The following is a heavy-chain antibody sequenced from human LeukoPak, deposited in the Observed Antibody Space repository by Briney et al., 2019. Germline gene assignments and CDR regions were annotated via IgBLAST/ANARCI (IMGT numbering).Heavy chain of an antibody. J-gene: IGHJ4*02. CDR2: ICYSGTT. CDR1: GGSISNYC. V-gene: IGHV4-59*08. Sequence: SETLSLTCTVSGGSISNYCWSWIRQPPGKGLGWIGYICYSGTTNYNPSLKSRVTISVDTSKNQFSLKLSSVTAADTAVYYCARRRDSSGYVDYWGQGTLVTVSS. D-gene: IGHD3-22*01. CDR3: ARRRDSSGYVDY.